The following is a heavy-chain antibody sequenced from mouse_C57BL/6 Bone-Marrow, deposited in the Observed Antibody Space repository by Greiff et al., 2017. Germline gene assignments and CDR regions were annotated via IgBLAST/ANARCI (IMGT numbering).Heavy chain of an antibody. CDR3: ARGWHMVTTTPSAY. J-gene: IGHJ3*01. Sequence: QVQLQQPGAELVKPGASVKLSCKASGYTFTSYWMHWVKQRPGQGLEWIGMIHPNSGSTNYNEKFKSKATLTVDKSSSTAYMQLSSLTSEDSAVYYCARGWHMVTTTPSAYWGQGTLVTVSA. CDR2: IHPNSGST. CDR1: GYTFTSYW. D-gene: IGHD2-2*01. V-gene: IGHV1-64*01.